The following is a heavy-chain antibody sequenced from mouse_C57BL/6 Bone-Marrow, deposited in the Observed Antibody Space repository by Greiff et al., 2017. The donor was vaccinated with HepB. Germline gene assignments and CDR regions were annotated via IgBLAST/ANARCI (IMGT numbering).Heavy chain of an antibody. Sequence: QMQLKQSGAELVRPGTSVKVSCKASGYAFTNYLIEWVKQRPGQGLEWIGVINPGSGGTNYNEKFKGKATLTADKSSSTAYMQLSSLTSEDSAVYFCARDLYHPIFFAYWGQGTLVTVSA. V-gene: IGHV1-54*01. CDR1: GYAFTNYL. CDR3: ARDLYHPIFFAY. CDR2: INPGSGGT. D-gene: IGHD1-1*01. J-gene: IGHJ3*01.